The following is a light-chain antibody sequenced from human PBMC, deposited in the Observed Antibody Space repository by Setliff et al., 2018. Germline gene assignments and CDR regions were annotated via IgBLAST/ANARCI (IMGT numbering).Light chain of an antibody. CDR2: EVS. CDR3: TSYTSTARV. V-gene: IGLV2-14*01. Sequence: LTQPASVSGSPGQSIAIPCTGTSSDVGAYDYVSWYQQHPDRAPKLMIYEVSNRPSGVSNRFSGSKSGNTASLTISGLQAEDEADYYCTSYTSTARVFGTGTKVTVL. CDR1: SSDVGAYDY. J-gene: IGLJ1*01.